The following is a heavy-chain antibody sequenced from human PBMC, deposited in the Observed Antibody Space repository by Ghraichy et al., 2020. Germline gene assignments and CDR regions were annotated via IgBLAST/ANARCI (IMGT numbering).Heavy chain of an antibody. D-gene: IGHD4-11*01. CDR3: ARYAQSIDYSNSLYYFDY. V-gene: IGHV1-2*02. J-gene: IGHJ4*02. CDR2: INPNSGGT. Sequence: ASVKFSCKASGYTFTGYYMHWVRQAPGQGLEWMGWINPNSGGTNYAQKFQGRVTMTRDTSISTAYMELSRLRSDDTAVYYCARYAQSIDYSNSLYYFDYWGQGTLVTVSS. CDR1: GYTFTGYY.